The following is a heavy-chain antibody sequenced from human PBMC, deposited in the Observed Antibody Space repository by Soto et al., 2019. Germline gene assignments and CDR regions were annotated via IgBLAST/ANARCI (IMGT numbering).Heavy chain of an antibody. D-gene: IGHD1-20*01. V-gene: IGHV3-30-3*01. CDR1: GFTFSSYA. Sequence: GGSLRLSCAASGFTFSSYAMHWVRQAPGKGLEWVAVISYDGSNKYYADSVKGRFTISRDNSKNTLYLQMNSLRAEDTAVYYCARDPTTNNWNREGLDYRGQGTLVTVSS. J-gene: IGHJ4*02. CDR2: ISYDGSNK. CDR3: ARDPTTNNWNREGLDY.